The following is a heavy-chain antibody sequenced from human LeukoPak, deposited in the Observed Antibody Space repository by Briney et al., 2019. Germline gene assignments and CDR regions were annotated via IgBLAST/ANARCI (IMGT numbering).Heavy chain of an antibody. Sequence: SETLSLTCTVSGGSISGYYWSWIRQPPGKGLEWIGYIYYSGSTNYNPSLKSRVTISVDTSKNQFSLKLSSVTAADTAVYYCARAPIPGWFDPWGQGTLVTVSS. CDR3: ARAPIPGWFDP. CDR2: IYYSGST. D-gene: IGHD2-21*01. V-gene: IGHV4-59*01. CDR1: GGSISGYY. J-gene: IGHJ5*02.